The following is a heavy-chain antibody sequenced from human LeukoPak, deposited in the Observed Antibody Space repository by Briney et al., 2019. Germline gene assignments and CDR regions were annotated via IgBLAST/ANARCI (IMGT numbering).Heavy chain of an antibody. D-gene: IGHD3-3*01. CDR2: ISAYNGNT. J-gene: IGHJ4*02. CDR3: ARAQPYYDFWSGYLGPPDY. CDR1: GYTFTSYG. V-gene: IGHV1-18*01. Sequence: ASVKVSCKASGYTFTSYGISWVRQAPGQGLEWMGWISAYNGNTNYAQKLQGRVTMTTDTSTSTAYMELRSLRSDDTAAYYCARAQPYYDFWSGYLGPPDYWGQGTLVTVSS.